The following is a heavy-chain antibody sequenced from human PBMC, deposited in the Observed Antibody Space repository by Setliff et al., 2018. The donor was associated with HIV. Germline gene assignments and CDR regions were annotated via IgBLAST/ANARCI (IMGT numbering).Heavy chain of an antibody. J-gene: IGHJ5*02. D-gene: IGHD3-10*01. Sequence: PSETLSLTCAVFGGSLSGYYWSWIRQPPGKALEWIGEIHYSGATSYNPPFESRVTISIDMSRHQFSLRLSSVTAADTAAYYCARHRAQGGPGTYYDDWFDPWGQGTLVTVSS. CDR1: GGSLSGYY. CDR3: ARHRAQGGPGTYYDDWFDP. V-gene: IGHV4-34*01. CDR2: IHYSGAT.